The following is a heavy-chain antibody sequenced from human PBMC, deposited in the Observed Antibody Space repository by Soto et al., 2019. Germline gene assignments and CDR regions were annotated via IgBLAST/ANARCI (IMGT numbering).Heavy chain of an antibody. CDR2: ISSSSSTI. Sequence: SLRLSCAASGFTFSSYSMNWVRQAPGKGLEWVSYISSSSSTIYYADSVKGRFTISRDNAKNSLYLQMNSLRDEDTAVYYCARVIAVAGTYWFDPWGQGTLVTVSS. CDR1: GFTFSSYS. D-gene: IGHD6-19*01. V-gene: IGHV3-48*02. CDR3: ARVIAVAGTYWFDP. J-gene: IGHJ5*02.